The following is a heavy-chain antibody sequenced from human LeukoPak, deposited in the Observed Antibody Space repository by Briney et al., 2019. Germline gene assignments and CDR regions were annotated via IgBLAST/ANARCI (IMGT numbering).Heavy chain of an antibody. D-gene: IGHD4-17*01. J-gene: IGHJ4*02. CDR3: ARSTVTLIDY. CDR2: INPSGGST. Sequence: ASVKVSCKASGYTFTSYYMHWVRQAPEQGLEWMGIINPSGGSTSYAQKFQGRVTMTSDTSTSTVYMELSSLRSEDTAVYYCARSTVTLIDYWGQGTLVTVSS. V-gene: IGHV1-46*01. CDR1: GYTFTSYY.